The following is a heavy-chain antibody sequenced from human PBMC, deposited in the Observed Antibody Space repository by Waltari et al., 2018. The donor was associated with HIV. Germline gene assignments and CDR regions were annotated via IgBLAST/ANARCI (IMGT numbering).Heavy chain of an antibody. CDR2: ISDDGAIT. J-gene: IGHJ1*01. CDR3: AKGSD. Sequence: EVQLLESGGGLVQPGGSLRLSCIASGFTFSTNGMNWVRQAPGKGLEWVSAISDDGAITYYVDSVKGRFITTRDNAKNKLYLKMNSLGVEETAVYDCAKGSDWRQGTLVTGSS. V-gene: IGHV3-23*01. CDR1: GFTFSTNG.